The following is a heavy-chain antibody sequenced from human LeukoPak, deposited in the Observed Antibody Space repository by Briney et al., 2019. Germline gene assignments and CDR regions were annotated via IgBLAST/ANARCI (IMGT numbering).Heavy chain of an antibody. D-gene: IGHD3-10*01. V-gene: IGHV4-59*12. CDR1: GDSIAGFY. CDR3: AREHYYGSGSPNWFDP. J-gene: IGHJ5*02. Sequence: SETLSLTCTVSGDSIAGFYWSWFRQSPGKGLEWIGYMYYSGSTFYNPSLKSRVSLSVDTSKNQFSLKLSSVTAADTAVYYCAREHYYGSGSPNWFDPWGQGTLVTVSS. CDR2: MYYSGST.